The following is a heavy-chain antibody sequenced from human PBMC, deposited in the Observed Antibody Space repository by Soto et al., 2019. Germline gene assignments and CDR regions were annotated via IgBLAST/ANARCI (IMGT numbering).Heavy chain of an antibody. Sequence: QVQLVESGGGVVQPGRSLRLSCAASGFTFNSFTMHWVRQAPGKGLEWVAVISHDGSHKYTADSVKDRFTISRDDSKNTLYLQMNSLRVEDTAIYYCATWEERYFQDWGQGTLVTVSS. V-gene: IGHV3-30*04. CDR3: ATWEERYFQD. J-gene: IGHJ1*01. CDR1: GFTFNSFT. D-gene: IGHD1-26*01. CDR2: ISHDGSHK.